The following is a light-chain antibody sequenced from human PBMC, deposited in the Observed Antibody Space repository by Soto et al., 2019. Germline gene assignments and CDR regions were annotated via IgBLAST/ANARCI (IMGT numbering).Light chain of an antibody. Sequence: DIQLTQSPSFLSASVGDRVTITCRASQDISRYLAWYQQKSGKAPKLLIYAISTLQSGVPSRFSGSRSGTEFTLTINSRQPEDFRAHYCQQRHIYPIPVGQETRLEIK. CDR2: AIS. CDR1: QDISRY. J-gene: IGKJ5*01. CDR3: QQRHIYPIP. V-gene: IGKV1-9*01.